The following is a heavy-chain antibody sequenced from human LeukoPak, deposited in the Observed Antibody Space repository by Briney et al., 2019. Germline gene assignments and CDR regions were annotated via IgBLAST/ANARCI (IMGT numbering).Heavy chain of an antibody. CDR2: ISSSSSTI. Sequence: GESLKISCAASGFTFSSYSMNWVRQAPGKGLEWVSYISSSSSTIYYADSVKGRFTISRDNAKNSLYLQMNSLRAEDTAVYYCARALRYFDWLSTSPEYNWFDPWGQETLVTVSS. CDR1: GFTFSSYS. CDR3: ARALRYFDWLSTSPEYNWFDP. J-gene: IGHJ5*02. D-gene: IGHD3-9*01. V-gene: IGHV3-48*01.